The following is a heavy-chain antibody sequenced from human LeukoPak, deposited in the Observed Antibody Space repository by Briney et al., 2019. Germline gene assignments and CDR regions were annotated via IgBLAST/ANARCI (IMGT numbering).Heavy chain of an antibody. Sequence: GGSLRLSCAASGFTFSDYYMSWIHQAPGKGLEWVSYISSSGRIIYYADSVKGRFTISRDNAKNSLFLQMNSLRAEDTAVYYCASVHYYGMEVWGQGTTVTVSS. V-gene: IGHV3-11*01. D-gene: IGHD2-8*01. J-gene: IGHJ6*02. CDR3: ASVHYYGMEV. CDR1: GFTFSDYY. CDR2: ISSSGRII.